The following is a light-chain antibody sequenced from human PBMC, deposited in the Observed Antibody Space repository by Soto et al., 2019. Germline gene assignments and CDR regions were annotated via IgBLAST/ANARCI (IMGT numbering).Light chain of an antibody. CDR1: RSNIGDNA. CDR3: AAWDDSLNGVV. Sequence: QSVLTQPPSVSDAPRQRVTISCSGSRSNIGDNAVNWYQQLPGKAPKLLIYYDDLLPSGVSDRFSGSKFGTSASLAISGLQSEDEADYYCAAWDDSLNGVVFGGGTKLTVL. CDR2: YDD. J-gene: IGLJ2*01. V-gene: IGLV1-36*01.